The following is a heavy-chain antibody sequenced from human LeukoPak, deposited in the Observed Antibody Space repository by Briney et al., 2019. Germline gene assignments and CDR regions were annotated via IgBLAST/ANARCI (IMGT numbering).Heavy chain of an antibody. CDR3: ARDSDYYDSSGYNYFDY. D-gene: IGHD3-22*01. V-gene: IGHV3-30*19. CDR1: GFSVSSKY. CDR2: ISYDGSNK. J-gene: IGHJ4*02. Sequence: GGSLRLSCAASGFSVSSKYMSWVRQAPGKGLEWVAVISYDGSNKYYADSVKGRFTISRDNSKNTLYLQMNSLRAEDTAVYYCARDSDYYDSSGYNYFDYRGQGTLVTVSS.